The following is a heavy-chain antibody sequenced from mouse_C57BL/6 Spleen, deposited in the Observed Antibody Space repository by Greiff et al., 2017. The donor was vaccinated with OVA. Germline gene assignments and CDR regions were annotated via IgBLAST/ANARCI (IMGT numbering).Heavy chain of an antibody. CDR1: GYTFTSYW. Sequence: VQLQQPGAELVKPGASVKMSCKASGYTFTSYWITWVKQRPGQGLEWIGDIYPGSGSTNYNEKFKSKATLTVDTSSSTAYMQLSSLTSEDSAVYYCARNDTTVVALDYWGQGTTLTVSS. D-gene: IGHD1-1*01. CDR3: ARNDTTVVALDY. J-gene: IGHJ2*01. CDR2: IYPGSGST. V-gene: IGHV1-55*01.